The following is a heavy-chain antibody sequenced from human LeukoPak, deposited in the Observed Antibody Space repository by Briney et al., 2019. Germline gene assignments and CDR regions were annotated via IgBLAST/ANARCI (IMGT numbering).Heavy chain of an antibody. D-gene: IGHD4-17*01. CDR1: GGSISYYY. CDR2: IYYSGTT. V-gene: IGHV4-59*01. CDR3: AREDPQTTVPEGMDV. J-gene: IGHJ6*02. Sequence: SETLSLTCTVSGGSISYYYWSWIRQSPGKGLEWIGYIYYSGTTNYNPSLKSRVTISVDTSKNQFSLQLRSVTAADTAVYYCAREDPQTTVPEGMDVWGQGTTATVSS.